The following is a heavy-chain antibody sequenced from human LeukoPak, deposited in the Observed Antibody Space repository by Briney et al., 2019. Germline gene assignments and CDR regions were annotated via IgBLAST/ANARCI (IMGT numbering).Heavy chain of an antibody. CDR2: INPNSGGT. D-gene: IGHD2-15*01. V-gene: IGHV1-2*02. J-gene: IGHJ3*02. CDR1: GGTFSSYA. CDR3: ARERPRLYCSGGSCYSDAFDI. Sequence: ASVKVSCKASGGTFSSYAISWVRQAPGQGLEWMGWINPNSGGTNYAQKFQGRVTMTRDTSISTAYMELSRLRSDDTAVYYCARERPRLYCSGGSCYSDAFDIWGQGTMVTVSS.